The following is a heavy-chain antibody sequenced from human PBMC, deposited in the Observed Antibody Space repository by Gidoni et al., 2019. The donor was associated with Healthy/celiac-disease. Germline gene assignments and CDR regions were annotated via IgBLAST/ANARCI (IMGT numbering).Heavy chain of an antibody. CDR1: GGSISSSSYY. CDR3: ARQRRGAVPGEKIWFDP. J-gene: IGHJ5*02. V-gene: IGHV4-39*01. CDR2: IYYSGST. D-gene: IGHD3-10*01. Sequence: QLQLQESGPGLVKPSETLSLTCTVPGGSISSSSYYWGWIRQPPGKGLEWIGSIYYSGSTYYNPSLKSRVTISVDTSKNQFSLKLSSVTAADTAVYYCARQRRGAVPGEKIWFDPWGQGTLVTVSS.